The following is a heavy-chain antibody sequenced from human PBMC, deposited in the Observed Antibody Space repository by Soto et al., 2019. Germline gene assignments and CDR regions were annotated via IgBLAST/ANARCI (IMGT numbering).Heavy chain of an antibody. CDR3: TTALGPGTLGYCSGGSCYASRYYYGMDV. D-gene: IGHD2-15*01. CDR2: IKSKTDGGTT. V-gene: IGHV3-15*07. CDR1: GFTFSNAW. J-gene: IGHJ6*02. Sequence: GGSLRLSCAASGFTFSNAWMNWVRQAPGKGLEWVGRIKSKTDGGTTDYAAPVKGRFTISRDDSKNTLYLQMNSLKTEDTAVYYCTTALGPGTLGYCSGGSCYASRYYYGMDVWGQGTTVTVSS.